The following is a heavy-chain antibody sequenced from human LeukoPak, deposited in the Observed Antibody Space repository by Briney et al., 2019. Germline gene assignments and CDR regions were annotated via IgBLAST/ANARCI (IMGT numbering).Heavy chain of an antibody. J-gene: IGHJ4*02. CDR1: GFTFSYVW. CDR3: ASSDYGGFREDY. D-gene: IGHD4-23*01. V-gene: IGHV3-21*01. Sequence: PGGSLRLSCAASGFTFSYVWMAWVRQAPGKGLEWVSSISSSSSYIYYADSVKGRFTISRDNAKNSLYLQMNSLRAEDTAVYYCASSDYGGFREDYWGQGTLVTVSS. CDR2: ISSSSSYI.